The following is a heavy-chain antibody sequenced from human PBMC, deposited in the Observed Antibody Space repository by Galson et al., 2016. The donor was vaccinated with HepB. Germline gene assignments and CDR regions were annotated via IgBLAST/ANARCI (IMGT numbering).Heavy chain of an antibody. J-gene: IGHJ4*02. CDR3: ASYIAARWGYYFDH. D-gene: IGHD6-6*01. CDR1: GDTISSDSYY. Sequence: ETLSLTCTVSGDTISSDSYYWGWIRQPPGKGLEWIGSIYYSDSTYYNPSLKRRVTISVDTSKNQFSLKLSSVTAADTAVYYCASYIAARWGYYFDHWGQGTLVTVSS. V-gene: IGHV4-39*01. CDR2: IYYSDST.